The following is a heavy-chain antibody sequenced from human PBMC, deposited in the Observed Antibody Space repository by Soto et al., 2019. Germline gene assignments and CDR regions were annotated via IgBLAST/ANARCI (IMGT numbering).Heavy chain of an antibody. V-gene: IGHV3-7*05. CDR3: ARDVSPGSSGLYLDAFDM. Sequence: EVHLVESGGGLVQPGGSLTLSCAASEFAFSRYWMTWVRQAPGKGLEWVANIRKDGSQRSYLDSVRGRFTISRDNSKNSLYLQMNSLKAEDTALYFCARDVSPGSSGLYLDAFDMWGQGTMVTVSS. J-gene: IGHJ3*02. CDR2: IRKDGSQR. D-gene: IGHD6-25*01. CDR1: EFAFSRYW.